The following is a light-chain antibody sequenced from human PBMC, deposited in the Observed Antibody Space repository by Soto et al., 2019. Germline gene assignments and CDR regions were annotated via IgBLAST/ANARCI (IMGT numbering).Light chain of an antibody. CDR2: AAS. J-gene: IGKJ4*01. V-gene: IGKV3-15*01. CDR3: QQYDNWPLT. CDR1: QSVSSN. Sequence: EIVMTQSPATLSVSPLEIAGLSCMASQSVSSNLAWYQQIPVQAPRLLIYAASTTATSLPASFSGSGSGTEFPLTISSLQSEDFAVYYCQQYDNWPLTFGGGTKVDIK.